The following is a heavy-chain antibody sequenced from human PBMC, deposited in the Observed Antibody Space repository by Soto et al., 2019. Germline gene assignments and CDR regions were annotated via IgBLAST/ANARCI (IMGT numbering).Heavy chain of an antibody. CDR2: IIPIFGTA. CDR1: GGTFSSYA. CDR3: AREVGAQPFDY. J-gene: IGHJ4*02. Sequence: SVKVSCKASGGTFSSYAISWVRQAPGQGLEWMGGIIPIFGTANYAQKFQGRVTITADESTSTAYMELNSLRAEDTAVYFCAREVGAQPFDYWGQGTLVTVSS. D-gene: IGHD1-26*01. V-gene: IGHV1-69*13.